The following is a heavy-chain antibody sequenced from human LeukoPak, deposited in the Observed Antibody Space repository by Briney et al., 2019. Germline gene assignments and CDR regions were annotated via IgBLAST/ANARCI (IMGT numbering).Heavy chain of an antibody. V-gene: IGHV4-59*01. D-gene: IGHD4-17*01. Sequence: SETLSLTCNVSGASISNYYWSWIRQSPGKGLEWIGFIYYSGSTNYNPSLESRVTISFDTSRNYFSPKLSSVTAADTAVYYCARGGDYAVPDFDYWGQGTLVTVSS. CDR3: ARGGDYAVPDFDY. CDR2: IYYSGST. CDR1: GASISNYY. J-gene: IGHJ4*02.